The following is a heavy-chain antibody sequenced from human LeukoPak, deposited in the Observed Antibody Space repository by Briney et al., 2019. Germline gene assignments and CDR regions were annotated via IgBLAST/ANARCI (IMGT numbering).Heavy chain of an antibody. Sequence: GGSLRLSCEASGFTFDDYTMHWVRQSPGKGLEWVSLISWDGGTTYYADSVRGRFTISRDNSKNSLYLQMNSLRTEDAALYYCAKDRGYYYDSSAYGSYFDYWGQGTLVTVSS. D-gene: IGHD3-22*01. CDR3: AKDRGYYYDSSAYGSYFDY. J-gene: IGHJ4*02. V-gene: IGHV3-43*01. CDR2: ISWDGGTT. CDR1: GFTFDDYT.